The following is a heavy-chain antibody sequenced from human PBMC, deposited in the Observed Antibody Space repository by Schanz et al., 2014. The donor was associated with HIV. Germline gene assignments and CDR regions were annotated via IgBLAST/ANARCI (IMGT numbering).Heavy chain of an antibody. D-gene: IGHD1-26*01. CDR3: VLPSAKIVGGLGEHYFDH. CDR1: GFTFNSYG. Sequence: QVQLVESGGGVVQPGRSLRLSCAASGFTFNSYGMHWVRQAPGKGLEWVSVISYDGRNKLYADSVKGRFTISRDNAKNSLYLQMNSLRAEDTAVYYCVLPSAKIVGGLGEHYFDHWGQGTLVTVSS. CDR2: ISYDGRNK. J-gene: IGHJ4*02. V-gene: IGHV3-33*05.